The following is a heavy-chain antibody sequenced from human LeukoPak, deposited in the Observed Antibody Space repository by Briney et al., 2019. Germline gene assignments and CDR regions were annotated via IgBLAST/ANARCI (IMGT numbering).Heavy chain of an antibody. CDR2: ISGSGGST. CDR3: AKGHPGDAYYCYYGMDV. V-gene: IGHV3-23*01. J-gene: IGHJ6*02. CDR1: GFTFNNYA. D-gene: IGHD1-26*01. Sequence: GGSLRLSCAASGFTFNNYAMSWVRQAPGKGLEWVSAISGSGGSTYYADSVKGRFTISRDNSKNTLYLQMNSLRAEDTAVYYCAKGHPGDAYYCYYGMDVWGQGTTVTISS.